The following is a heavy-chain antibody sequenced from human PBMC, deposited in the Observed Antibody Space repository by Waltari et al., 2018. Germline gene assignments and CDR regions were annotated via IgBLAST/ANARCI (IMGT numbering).Heavy chain of an antibody. V-gene: IGHV1-69*01. CDR3: AREPIHYADGAGIDY. D-gene: IGHD3-16*01. Sequence: GLEWMGGIIPIFGTANYAQKFQGRVTITADESTSTAYMELSSLRSEDTAVYYCAREPIHYADGAGIDYWGQGTLVTVSS. J-gene: IGHJ4*02. CDR2: IIPIFGTA.